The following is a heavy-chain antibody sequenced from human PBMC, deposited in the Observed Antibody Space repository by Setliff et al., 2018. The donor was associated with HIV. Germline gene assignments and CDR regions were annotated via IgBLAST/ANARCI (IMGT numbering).Heavy chain of an antibody. CDR2: MNPKSGNT. J-gene: IGHJ6*02. D-gene: IGHD6-13*01. Sequence: ASVKVSCKASGYTFTSYDVNWVRQAPGQGLEWMGWMNPKSGNTGYAQKFQGRVTMTTDTSTGTAYMELSSLRSDDTAVYYCASSWSRVPYYGMDVWGQGTTVTVSS. CDR1: GYTFTSYD. V-gene: IGHV1-8*01. CDR3: ASSWSRVPYYGMDV.